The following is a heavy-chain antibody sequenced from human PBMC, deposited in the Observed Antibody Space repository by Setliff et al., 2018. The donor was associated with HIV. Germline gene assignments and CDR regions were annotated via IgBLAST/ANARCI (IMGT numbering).Heavy chain of an antibody. V-gene: IGHV3-64*02. CDR2: ITSNGGYT. Sequence: GGSLRLSCAASGLTFSSAAMHWVRQAPGKGLEYVSVITSNGGYTYYTDSVKGRFTISRDNSKNMLFLQMGSLRPEDMAVYYCVAGSACDHWGQGTLVTVS. J-gene: IGHJ4*02. CDR3: VAGSACDH. D-gene: IGHD3-10*01. CDR1: GLTFSSAA.